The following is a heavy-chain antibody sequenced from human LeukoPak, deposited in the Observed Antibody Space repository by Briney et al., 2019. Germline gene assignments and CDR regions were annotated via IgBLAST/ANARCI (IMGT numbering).Heavy chain of an antibody. CDR3: ASPGYCSGGRYYGMDV. J-gene: IGHJ6*01. Sequence: SETLSLTCTVSGCSISSYYWSWIRQPPGKGLEWIGYIYYSGSTNYNPSLKSRVTISVDTSKNQVSLKLSSVTAADTAVYYCASPGYCSGGRYYGMDVWGQGTTVTVSS. CDR2: IYYSGST. V-gene: IGHV4-59*08. CDR1: GCSISSYY. D-gene: IGHD2-15*01.